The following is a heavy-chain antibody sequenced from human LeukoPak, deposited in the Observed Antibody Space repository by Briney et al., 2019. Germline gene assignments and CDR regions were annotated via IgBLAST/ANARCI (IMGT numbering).Heavy chain of an antibody. CDR3: ARGSYCSSTSCYTYYYYMDV. V-gene: IGHV3-7*01. CDR1: GFTFSSYW. Sequence: GGSLRLSCAASGFTFSSYWMSWVRQAPGKGLEWVANIKQDGSEKYYVDSVKGRFTISRDNAKNSLYLQMNSLRAEDTAVYYCARGSYCSSTSCYTYYYYMDVWGKGTTVTVSS. CDR2: IKQDGSEK. J-gene: IGHJ6*03. D-gene: IGHD2-2*02.